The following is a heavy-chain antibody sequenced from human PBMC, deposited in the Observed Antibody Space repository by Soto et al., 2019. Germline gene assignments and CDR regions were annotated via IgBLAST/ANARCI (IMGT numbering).Heavy chain of an antibody. J-gene: IGHJ4*02. CDR3: AHSGVRYYFDY. V-gene: IGHV2-5*02. CDR2: IYWDDDK. CDR1: GFSLSTSGVG. D-gene: IGHD3-3*01. Sequence: QITLKESGPTLVKPTQTLTLTCTFSGFSLSTSGVGVGWIRQPPGKALEWLTVIYWDDDKRYSPSLKSRLTITKDTSKNQVVLTVTNMDPVDTATHYCAHSGVRYYFDYWGQGTLVTVSS.